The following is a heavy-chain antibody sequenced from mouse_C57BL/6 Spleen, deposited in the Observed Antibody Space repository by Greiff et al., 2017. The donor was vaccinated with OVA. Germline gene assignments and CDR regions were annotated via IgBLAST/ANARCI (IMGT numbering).Heavy chain of an antibody. Sequence: VQLQQSGPELVKPGASVKISCKASGYAFSSSWMNWVKQRPGKGLEWIGRIYPGDGDTNYNGKFKGKATLTADKSSSTAYMQLSSLTSEDSAVYFCARSYYAMDYWGQGTSVTVSS. J-gene: IGHJ4*01. CDR2: IYPGDGDT. V-gene: IGHV1-82*01. CDR1: GYAFSSSW. CDR3: ARSYYAMDY.